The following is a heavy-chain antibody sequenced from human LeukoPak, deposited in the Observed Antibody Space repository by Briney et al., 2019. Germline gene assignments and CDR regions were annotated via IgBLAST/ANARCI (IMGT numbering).Heavy chain of an antibody. J-gene: IGHJ4*02. Sequence: PSETLSLTRTVSGGSISSYYWSWIRQPAGKGLEWIGRIYTSGNTNYNPSLKSRVTISVDKSKNQFSLKLSSVTAADTAVYYGARGRGGASFDYWGQGTLVTVSS. D-gene: IGHD5-24*01. CDR3: ARGRGGASFDY. CDR2: IYTSGNT. CDR1: GGSISSYY. V-gene: IGHV4-4*07.